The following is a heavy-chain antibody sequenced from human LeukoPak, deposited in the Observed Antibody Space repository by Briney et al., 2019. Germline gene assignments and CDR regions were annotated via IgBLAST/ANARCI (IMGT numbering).Heavy chain of an antibody. CDR3: AKKVDTSGWYWLE. CDR2: SSGSGGST. V-gene: IGHV3-23*01. Sequence: GGSLRLSCVVSGFAFGDFVMHWVRQAPGKGLEWVSASSGSGGSTNYADSVKGRFTISRDNSKNTLYLQMNSLRAEDTAVYYCAKKVDTSGWYWLEWGQGTLVTVSS. CDR1: GFAFGDFV. J-gene: IGHJ4*02. D-gene: IGHD6-19*01.